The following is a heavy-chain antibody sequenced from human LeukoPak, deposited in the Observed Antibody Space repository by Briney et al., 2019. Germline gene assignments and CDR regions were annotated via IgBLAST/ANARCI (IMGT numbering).Heavy chain of an antibody. Sequence: GGSLRLSCAASGFTYNNCGMHWVRQAPGKGLEWVAVISYDGRNKHYPDSVKGRFTISRDISTDTLWLQMDSLRTEDTAVYYCAKGPLRGTAAAIDYWGQGTLVTVSS. J-gene: IGHJ4*02. CDR3: AKGPLRGTAAAIDY. CDR2: ISYDGRNK. D-gene: IGHD2-2*01. CDR1: GFTYNNCG. V-gene: IGHV3-30*18.